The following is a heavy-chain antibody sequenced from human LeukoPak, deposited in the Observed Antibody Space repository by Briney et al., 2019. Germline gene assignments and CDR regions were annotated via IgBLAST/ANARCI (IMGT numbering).Heavy chain of an antibody. CDR1: GYTFTTYG. J-gene: IGHJ4*02. CDR2: ISAYGNT. Sequence: ASVKVSCKTSGYTFTTYGISWVRQAPGQGLEWMGLISAYGNTNYAQNLQGRVTMTTDTSTSTAYMELRSLRSDDTAVYYCARGIIGYYFDYWGQGTLVTVSS. D-gene: IGHD2-15*01. V-gene: IGHV1-18*01. CDR3: ARGIIGYYFDY.